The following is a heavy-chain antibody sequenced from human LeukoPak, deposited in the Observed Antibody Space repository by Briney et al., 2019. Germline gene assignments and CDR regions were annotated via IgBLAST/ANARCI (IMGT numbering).Heavy chain of an antibody. CDR1: GFTFSSYG. J-gene: IGHJ4*02. V-gene: IGHV3-33*01. Sequence: GGSLRLSCAASGFTFSSYGMHWVRQAPGKGLEWVAVIWYDGRNKNYADSVKGRFTISRDNSMNTLYLQMNSLRAEDTAVYYCAREIGEFDYWGQGTLVTVSS. D-gene: IGHD3-3*01. CDR3: AREIGEFDY. CDR2: IWYDGRNK.